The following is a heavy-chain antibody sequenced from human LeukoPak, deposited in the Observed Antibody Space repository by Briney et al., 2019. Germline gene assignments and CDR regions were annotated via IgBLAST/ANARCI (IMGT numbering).Heavy chain of an antibody. V-gene: IGHV4-59*01. CDR1: CVHINRYH. CDR2: IYYSGSS. D-gene: IGHD3-3*01. CDR3: ARDVGMGFDP. Sequence: SETLYLICKVFCVHINRYHWRWIRQPPGKGLEWIGYIYYSGSSNYNPSLKSRVTTSVDTSKGQFSLQRSSVSAADTAVYYCARDVGMGFDPWGQGTLGTVSS. J-gene: IGHJ5*02.